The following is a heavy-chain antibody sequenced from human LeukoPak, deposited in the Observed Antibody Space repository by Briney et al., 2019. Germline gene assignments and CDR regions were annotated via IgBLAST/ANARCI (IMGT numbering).Heavy chain of an antibody. V-gene: IGHV3-30*02. CDR2: LVYDGFYK. CDR3: AKDLITIVRGSPMDV. D-gene: IGHD3-10*01. CDR1: GFTFSNYG. J-gene: IGHJ6*02. Sequence: GGSLRLSCAASGFTFSNYGMHWVRQAPGKGLEWVALLVYDGFYKYYADSVKGRFTISRDDSTNTLYLQLTSLRAEDTAVYYCAKDLITIVRGSPMDVWGRGTTVTVS.